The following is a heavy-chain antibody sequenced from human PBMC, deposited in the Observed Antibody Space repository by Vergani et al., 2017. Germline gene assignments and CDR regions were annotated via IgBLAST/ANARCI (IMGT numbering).Heavy chain of an antibody. D-gene: IGHD5-24*01. J-gene: IGHJ4*02. CDR1: GGTFSSYA. V-gene: IGHV1-69*12. Sequence: QVQLVQSGAEVKKPGSSVKVSCKASGGTFSSYAISWVRQAPGQGLEWMGGIIPIFGTANYAQKFQGRVTITADEATSTAYMELSSLRSEDTAVYYCASSRGGQMATTYGGFDYWDQRTLVTVSS. CDR2: IIPIFGTA. CDR3: ASSRGGQMATTYGGFDY.